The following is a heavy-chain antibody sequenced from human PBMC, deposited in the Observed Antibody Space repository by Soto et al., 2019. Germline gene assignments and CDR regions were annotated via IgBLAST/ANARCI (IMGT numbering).Heavy chain of an antibody. CDR3: AGASVR. V-gene: IGHV4-31*03. CDR1: GGSISSGGYY. CDR2: IYYSGST. J-gene: IGHJ4*02. Sequence: QVQLQESGPGLVKPSQTLSLTCTVSGGSISSGGYYWSWIRQHPGKGLEWIGYIYYSGSTYYNPPLKSRVTLSVDTSPNQCSLKLRLVTAGVTAVYHCAGASVRWGQGTRVTSSS.